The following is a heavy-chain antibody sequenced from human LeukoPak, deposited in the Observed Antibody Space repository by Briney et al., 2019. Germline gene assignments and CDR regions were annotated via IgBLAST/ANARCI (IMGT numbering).Heavy chain of an antibody. J-gene: IGHJ4*02. D-gene: IGHD3-22*01. CDR1: GFTFSSYG. CDR2: ISYDGSNK. Sequence: GGSLRLSCAASGFTFSSYGMHWVRQAPGKGLEWVAVISYDGSNKYYADSVKGRFTISRDNSKNTLYLQMNSLRAEDTAVYYCARDPPPKGVVVLGFDYWGQGTLVTVSS. V-gene: IGHV3-30*03. CDR3: ARDPPPKGVVVLGFDY.